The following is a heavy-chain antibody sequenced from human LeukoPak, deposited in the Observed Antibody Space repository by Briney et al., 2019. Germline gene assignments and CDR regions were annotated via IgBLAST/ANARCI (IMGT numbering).Heavy chain of an antibody. CDR1: GYTFTSYG. D-gene: IGHD6-13*01. J-gene: IGHJ4*02. CDR2: IISIFGTA. V-gene: IGHV1-69*05. Sequence: SVKVSCKASGYTFTSYGISWVRQAPGQGLEWMGGIISIFGTANYAQKFQGRVTITTDESTSTAYMELSSLRSEDTAVYYCARETAGAAAAYDYWGQGTLVTVAS. CDR3: ARETAGAAAAYDY.